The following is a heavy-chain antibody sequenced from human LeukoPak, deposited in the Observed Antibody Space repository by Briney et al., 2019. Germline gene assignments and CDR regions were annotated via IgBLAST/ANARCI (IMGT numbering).Heavy chain of an antibody. V-gene: IGHV4-34*01. CDR1: GDSISGYY. CDR2: INHSGST. Sequence: SETLSLTCTVSGDSISGYYWSWIRQPPGKGLEWIGEINHSGSTNYNPSLKSRVTISVDTSKNQFSLKLSSVTAADTAVYYCARGRVPAAISHFDYWGQGTLVTVSS. J-gene: IGHJ4*02. CDR3: ARGRVPAAISHFDY. D-gene: IGHD2-2*01.